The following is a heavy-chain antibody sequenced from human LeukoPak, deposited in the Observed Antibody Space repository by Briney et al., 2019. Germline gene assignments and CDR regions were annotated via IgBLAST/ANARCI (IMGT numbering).Heavy chain of an antibody. Sequence: GGSLILSCAASGFTFSTYWMTWFRQAPGEGLEWVAHIKQDGSETHYVDSVKGRFTISRDNAKNSLYLQMNSLRAEDTAVYYCVRVGIYSTSRYWFDYWGQGTLVTVSS. D-gene: IGHD2-2*01. CDR3: VRVGIYSTSRYWFDY. CDR2: IKQDGSET. J-gene: IGHJ4*02. V-gene: IGHV3-7*03. CDR1: GFTFSTYW.